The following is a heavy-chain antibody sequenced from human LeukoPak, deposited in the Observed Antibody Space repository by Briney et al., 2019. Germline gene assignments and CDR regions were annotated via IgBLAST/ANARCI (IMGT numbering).Heavy chain of an antibody. CDR3: ATRDHRHPFDRKFDP. CDR2: FDPEDGET. Sequence: ASVKVSCKVSEYTLTELSMHWVRQAPGKGLEWMGGFDPEDGETIYAQKFQGRVTMTEDTSTDTAYMELSSLRSEDTAVYYCATRDHRHPFDRKFDPWGQGTLVTVPS. D-gene: IGHD3-9*01. J-gene: IGHJ5*02. CDR1: EYTLTELS. V-gene: IGHV1-24*01.